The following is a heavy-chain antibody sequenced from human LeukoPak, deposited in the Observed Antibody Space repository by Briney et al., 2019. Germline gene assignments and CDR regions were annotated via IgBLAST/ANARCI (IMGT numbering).Heavy chain of an antibody. V-gene: IGHV4-59*01. J-gene: IGHJ4*02. Sequence: PSETLSLTCTVSVDSISGYYWSWIRQPPGKGLEWIGYMYYSGNTNYNPSLRSRVTISLDTSKNQISLRLSSVTAADTAVYYCARGGNALDYWGQGTLVTVSS. D-gene: IGHD4-23*01. CDR1: VDSISGYY. CDR2: MYYSGNT. CDR3: ARGGNALDY.